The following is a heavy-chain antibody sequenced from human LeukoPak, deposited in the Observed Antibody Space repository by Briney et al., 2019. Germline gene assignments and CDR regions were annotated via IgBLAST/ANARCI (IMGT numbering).Heavy chain of an antibody. J-gene: IGHJ5*02. D-gene: IGHD6-13*01. CDR1: GYTFTGYY. CDR2: INPNSGGT. V-gene: IGHV1-2*02. CDR3: ARERSVRAAAGKNWFDP. Sequence: ASVKVPCKASGYTFTGYYMHWVRQAPGQGLEWMGWINPNSGGTNYAQKFQGRVTMTRDTSISTAYMELSRLRSDDTAVYYCARERSVRAAAGKNWFDPWGQGTLVTVSS.